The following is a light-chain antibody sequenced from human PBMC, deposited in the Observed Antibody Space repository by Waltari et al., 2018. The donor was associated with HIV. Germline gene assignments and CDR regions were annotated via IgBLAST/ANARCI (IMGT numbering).Light chain of an antibody. CDR1: TSNIGIQT. CDR3: ASWDASLNGWV. CDR2: GNY. J-gene: IGLJ3*02. Sequence: QSVVTQPPSVSGTPGQTVTIPCSGSTSNIGIQTVNWYQHLPGTAPKRLIYGNYQRPSGVPDRFSASKSGTSASLAISGLQSEDEADYYCASWDASLNGWVFGGGTKLTVL. V-gene: IGLV1-44*01.